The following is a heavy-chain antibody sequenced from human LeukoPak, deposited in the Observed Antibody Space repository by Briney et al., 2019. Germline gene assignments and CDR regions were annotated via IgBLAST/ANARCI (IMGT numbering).Heavy chain of an antibody. Sequence: PGGSLRLSCAASGFTFSSYWMTWGREAPGKGLEWVAHIKPDGSEKYYVDSVKGRFTISRDNAKNSLYVQMNSLRAEDTAVYYCGRVRCTSTSCWGALYFDYWGQGTLVTVSS. J-gene: IGHJ4*02. CDR3: GRVRCTSTSCWGALYFDY. CDR2: IKPDGSEK. CDR1: GFTFSSYW. D-gene: IGHD2-2*01. V-gene: IGHV3-7*01.